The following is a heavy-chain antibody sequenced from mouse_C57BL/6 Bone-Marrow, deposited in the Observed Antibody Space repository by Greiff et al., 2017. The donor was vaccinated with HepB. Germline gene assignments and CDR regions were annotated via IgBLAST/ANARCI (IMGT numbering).Heavy chain of an antibody. Sequence: VQLKQSVAELVRPGASVKLSCTASGFNIKNTYMHWVKQRPEQGLEWIGRLDPANGNTKYAPKFQGKATITADTSSNTAYLQLSSLTSEDTAIYYCARREVWSYWYFDVWGTGTTVTVSS. CDR1: GFNIKNTY. V-gene: IGHV14-3*01. D-gene: IGHD2-10*02. CDR3: ARREVWSYWYFDV. J-gene: IGHJ1*03. CDR2: LDPANGNT.